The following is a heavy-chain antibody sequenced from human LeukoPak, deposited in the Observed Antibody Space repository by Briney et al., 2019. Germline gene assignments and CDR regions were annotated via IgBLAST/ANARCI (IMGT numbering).Heavy chain of an antibody. CDR2: IYYSGST. V-gene: IGHV4-59*01. Sequence: SETLSLTCTVSAGSISSYYWSWIRQPPGKGLEWIGYIYYSGSTNYNPSLKSRVTISVDTSKNQFSLKLSSVTAADTAVYYCARVVGGSTYYFDYWGQGTLVTVSS. J-gene: IGHJ4*02. D-gene: IGHD3-10*01. CDR3: ARVVGGSTYYFDY. CDR1: AGSISSYY.